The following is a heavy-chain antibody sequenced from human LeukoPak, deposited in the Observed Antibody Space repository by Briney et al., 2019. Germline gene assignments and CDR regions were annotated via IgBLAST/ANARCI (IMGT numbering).Heavy chain of an antibody. D-gene: IGHD6-6*01. J-gene: IGHJ4*02. CDR2: IYYSGST. CDR3: ASLRGLYSSSPIDY. V-gene: IGHV4-59*01. CDR1: GASINIYK. Sequence: SETLSLTCSVSGASINIYKWSWIRQPPGKGLEWIGYIYYSGSTNYNPSLKSRVTISVDTSKNQFSLKLSSVTAADTAVYYCASLRGLYSSSPIDYWGQGTLVTVSS.